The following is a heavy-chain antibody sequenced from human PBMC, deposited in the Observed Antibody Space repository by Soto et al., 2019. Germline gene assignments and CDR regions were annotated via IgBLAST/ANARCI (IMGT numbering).Heavy chain of an antibody. V-gene: IGHV4-30-4*01. Sequence: YWSWLRQPPGKGLEWIGYIYYSRSDYYNPSLGRRATITIDTSRNQFSLNLMSVTAADTAVYYCARVVQFYDSSGYSFYYFDYWGQGALVTVSS. CDR2: IYYSRSD. D-gene: IGHD3-22*01. CDR1: Y. CDR3: ARVVQFYDSSGYSFYYFDY. J-gene: IGHJ4*02.